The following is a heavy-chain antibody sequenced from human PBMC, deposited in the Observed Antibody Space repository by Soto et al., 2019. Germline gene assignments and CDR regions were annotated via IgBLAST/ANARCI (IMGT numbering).Heavy chain of an antibody. V-gene: IGHV4-34*01. Sequence: PSETLSLTCAVYGGSFSGYYWIWIRQPPGKGLEWIGEINHSGSTNYNPSLKSRVTISVDTSKNQFSLKLSSVTAADTAVYYCARSSATVTTDYWGQGTLVTVSS. D-gene: IGHD4-17*01. CDR2: INHSGST. CDR3: ARSSATVTTDY. CDR1: GGSFSGYY. J-gene: IGHJ4*02.